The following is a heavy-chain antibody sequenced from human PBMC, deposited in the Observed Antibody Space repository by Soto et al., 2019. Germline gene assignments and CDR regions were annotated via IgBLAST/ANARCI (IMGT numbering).Heavy chain of an antibody. CDR2: ISTSGSPA. J-gene: IGHJ5*02. D-gene: IGHD1-26*01. Sequence: LRLSCTVSGFAFRHNYLTWIRQAPGKGLEWLSYISTSGSPAYYADSVKGRFTISTDNAKKSLYLQMDSLRAEDTGVYYCATGGIYYDAWGQGTLVTVSS. CDR1: GFAFRHNY. CDR3: ATGGIYYDA. V-gene: IGHV3-11*01.